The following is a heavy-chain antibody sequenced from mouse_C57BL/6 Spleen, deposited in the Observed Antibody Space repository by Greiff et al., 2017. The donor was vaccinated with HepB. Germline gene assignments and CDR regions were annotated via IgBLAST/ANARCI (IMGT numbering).Heavy chain of an antibody. CDR3: ASPYYSKGIAY. D-gene: IGHD2-5*01. V-gene: IGHV1-82*01. CDR2: IYPGDGDT. J-gene: IGHJ2*01. Sequence: VQLQQSGPELVKPGASVKISCKASGYAFSSSWMNWVKQRPGKGLEWIGRIYPGDGDTNYNGKFKGKATLTADKSSSTAYMQLSSLTSEDSAVYFCASPYYSKGIAYWGQGTTLTVSS. CDR1: GYAFSSSW.